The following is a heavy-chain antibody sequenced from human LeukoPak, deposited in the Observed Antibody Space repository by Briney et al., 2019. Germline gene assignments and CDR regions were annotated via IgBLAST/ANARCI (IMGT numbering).Heavy chain of an antibody. Sequence: ASETLSLTCSVSGGPINEYYWRWLRQPPGKGLKGMGYIYHTGSTNYNPSLKSRVTMSVDTSRNQFSMTLVSVTAADTAVYYCARDPGSTGYYYLASWCQRILVTVSS. CDR3: ARDPGSTGYYYLAS. CDR1: GGPINEYY. V-gene: IGHV4-59*01. J-gene: IGHJ4*02. D-gene: IGHD6-19*01. CDR2: IYHTGST.